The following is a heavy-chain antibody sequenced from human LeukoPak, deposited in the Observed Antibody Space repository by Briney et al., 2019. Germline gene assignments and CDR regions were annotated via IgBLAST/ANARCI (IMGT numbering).Heavy chain of an antibody. V-gene: IGHV3-30*18. CDR2: ISYDGSNK. CDR1: GFTFSSYA. Sequence: GGSLRLSCAASGFTFSSYAMHWVRQAPGKGPEWVAVISYDGSNKYYADSVKGRFTISRDNPKNTLYLQMNSLRAEDTAVYYCAKVRRYSYDAFDYWGQGTLVTVSS. CDR3: AKVRRYSYDAFDY. D-gene: IGHD5-18*01. J-gene: IGHJ4*02.